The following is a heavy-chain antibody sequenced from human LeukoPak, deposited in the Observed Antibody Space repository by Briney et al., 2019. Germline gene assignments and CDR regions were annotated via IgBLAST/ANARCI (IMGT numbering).Heavy chain of an antibody. J-gene: IGHJ3*02. D-gene: IGHD3-22*01. CDR3: AKSLDDSSGSNAFDI. CDR2: ISSSGSTI. Sequence: GGSLRLSCAASGFTFSSYEMNWVRQAPGKGLEWVSYISSSGSTIYYADSVKGRFTISRDNAKNSLYLQMNSLRAEDTAVYYCAKSLDDSSGSNAFDIWGQGTMVTVSS. V-gene: IGHV3-48*03. CDR1: GFTFSSYE.